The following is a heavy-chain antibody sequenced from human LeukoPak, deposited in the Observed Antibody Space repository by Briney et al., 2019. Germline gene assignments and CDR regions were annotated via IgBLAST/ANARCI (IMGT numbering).Heavy chain of an antibody. Sequence: SETLSLTCTVSGGSISSSSYYWGWIRQPPGKGLEWIGSIYYSGSTYYNPSLKSRVTISVDTSKNQFSLKLSSVTAADTAVYYCASNIVRATNFDYWGQGTLVTVSS. J-gene: IGHJ4*02. D-gene: IGHD1-26*01. CDR3: ASNIVRATNFDY. CDR1: GGSISSSSYY. CDR2: IYYSGST. V-gene: IGHV4-39*01.